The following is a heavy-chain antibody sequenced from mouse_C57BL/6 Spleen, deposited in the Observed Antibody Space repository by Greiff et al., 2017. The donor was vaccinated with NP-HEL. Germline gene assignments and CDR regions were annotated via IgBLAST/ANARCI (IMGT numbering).Heavy chain of an antibody. J-gene: IGHJ3*01. Sequence: QVQLQQSGAELARPGSSVKMSCKASGYTFTSYTMHWVNQRPGQGLEWIGYINPSSGYTKYNQKFKDKATLTADKSSSTAYMQLSSLTSEDSAVYDCANYYGSTPFAYWGQGTLVTVSA. V-gene: IGHV1-4*01. D-gene: IGHD1-1*01. CDR2: INPSSGYT. CDR1: GYTFTSYT. CDR3: ANYYGSTPFAY.